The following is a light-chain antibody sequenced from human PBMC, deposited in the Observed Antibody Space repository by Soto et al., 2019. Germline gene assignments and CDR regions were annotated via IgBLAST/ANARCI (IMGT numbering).Light chain of an antibody. Sequence: DIQMTQSPSTLSGSVGDRVTIPCRASQDINKNLIWYQQKPGKAPKLLIYDASDLETGVPSRFSGSGSGTGFTFTISSLQPEDFATYYCQQYESLPLTFGQGTRLEIK. CDR3: QQYESLPLT. CDR1: QDINKN. CDR2: DAS. V-gene: IGKV1-33*01. J-gene: IGKJ5*01.